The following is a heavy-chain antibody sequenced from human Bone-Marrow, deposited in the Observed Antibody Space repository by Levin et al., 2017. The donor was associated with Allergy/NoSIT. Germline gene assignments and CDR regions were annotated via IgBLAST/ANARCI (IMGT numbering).Heavy chain of an antibody. J-gene: IGHJ6*03. Sequence: SVKVSCKASGGTFSSYAISWVRQAPGQGLEWMGGIIPIFGTANYAQKFQGRVTITADESTSTAYMELSSLRSEDTAVYYCAREEGRGPGSYDDYYYYYYMDVWGKGTTVTVSS. D-gene: IGHD3-16*01. CDR1: GGTFSSYA. CDR3: AREEGRGPGSYDDYYYYYYMDV. V-gene: IGHV1-69*13. CDR2: IIPIFGTA.